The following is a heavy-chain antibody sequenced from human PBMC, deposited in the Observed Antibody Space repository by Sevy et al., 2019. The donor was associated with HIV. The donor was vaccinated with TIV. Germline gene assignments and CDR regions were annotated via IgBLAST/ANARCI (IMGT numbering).Heavy chain of an antibody. D-gene: IGHD6-13*01. V-gene: IGHV3-11*04. J-gene: IGHJ6*02. CDR2: ISSSGSTI. CDR3: ARDLVPIAAAGTPYYYYGMDV. CDR1: GFTFSDYY. Sequence: GGSLRLSCAASGFTFSDYYMSWIRQAPGKGLEWVSYISSSGSTIYYADSVKGRFTISRDNAKNSLYLQMNSLRAEDTAVYYCARDLVPIAAAGTPYYYYGMDVWGQGTTVTVSS.